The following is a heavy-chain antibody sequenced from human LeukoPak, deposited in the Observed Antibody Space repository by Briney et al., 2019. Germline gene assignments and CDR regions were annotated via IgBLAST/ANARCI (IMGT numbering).Heavy chain of an antibody. J-gene: IGHJ4*02. CDR2: IYYSGST. Sequence: PSETLSLTCTVSGDSISSYYWNWVRQPPGKGLEWIGYIYYSGSTNCNPSLKSRVTISIDTSKNQFSLKLSSVTAADTAVYYCAREYYYGSGSYFDYWGQGTLVTVSS. CDR3: AREYYYGSGSYFDY. CDR1: GDSISSYY. V-gene: IGHV4-59*12. D-gene: IGHD3-10*01.